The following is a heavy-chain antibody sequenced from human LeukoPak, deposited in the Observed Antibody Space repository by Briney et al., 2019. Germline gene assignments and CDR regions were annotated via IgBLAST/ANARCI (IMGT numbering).Heavy chain of an antibody. CDR3: ATDRKYSYGYISY. Sequence: GASVNVSCKVSGYTLTELSMHWVRQAPGKGLEWMRGFDPEDGETIYAQKFQGRVTMTEDTSTDTAYMELSSLRSEDTAVYYCATDRKYSYGYISYWGQGTLVTVSS. D-gene: IGHD5-18*01. V-gene: IGHV1-24*01. J-gene: IGHJ4*02. CDR2: FDPEDGET. CDR1: GYTLTELS.